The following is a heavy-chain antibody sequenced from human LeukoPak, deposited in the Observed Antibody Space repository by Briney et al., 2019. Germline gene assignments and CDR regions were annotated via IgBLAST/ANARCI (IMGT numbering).Heavy chain of an antibody. D-gene: IGHD2-2*01. CDR3: ARDPCCYSSSWGPYFDY. CDR2: IKADGSEK. J-gene: IGHJ4*02. CDR1: GFTFSNYW. Sequence: GRSLRLSCAASGFTFSNYWISWVRQAPEKGLEWVANIKADGSEKQYVDSVKGRFTISRDNAKNSLYLQMNSLRAEDTAVYYCARDPCCYSSSWGPYFDYWGQGTLVTVSS. V-gene: IGHV3-7*01.